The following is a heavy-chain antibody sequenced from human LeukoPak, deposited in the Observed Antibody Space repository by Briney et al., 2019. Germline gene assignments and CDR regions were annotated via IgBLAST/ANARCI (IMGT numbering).Heavy chain of an antibody. CDR1: GYTLTELS. Sequence: ASVKVSCKVSGYTLTELSMHWVRQAPGKGLEWMGGFDPEDGETIYAQKFQGRVTMTEDTSTDRAYMERSSLRSEDTAVYYCATLPTTTVTIFDYWGQGTLVTVSS. J-gene: IGHJ4*02. CDR2: FDPEDGET. D-gene: IGHD4-17*01. V-gene: IGHV1-24*01. CDR3: ATLPTTTVTIFDY.